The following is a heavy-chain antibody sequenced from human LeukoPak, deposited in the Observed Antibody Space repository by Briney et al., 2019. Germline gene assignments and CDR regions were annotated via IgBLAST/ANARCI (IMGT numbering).Heavy chain of an antibody. V-gene: IGHV3-66*01. CDR3: GREGPTVTTIYGMDV. Sequence: PAGGSLRLSCAASGFTFRSHAMHWVRQAPGKGLEWVSVIYSGGSTYYADSVKGRFTISRDNSKNTLYLQMNSLRAEDTAVYYCGREGPTVTTIYGMDVWGQGTTVTVSS. CDR2: IYSGGST. D-gene: IGHD4-17*01. CDR1: GFTFRSHA. J-gene: IGHJ6*02.